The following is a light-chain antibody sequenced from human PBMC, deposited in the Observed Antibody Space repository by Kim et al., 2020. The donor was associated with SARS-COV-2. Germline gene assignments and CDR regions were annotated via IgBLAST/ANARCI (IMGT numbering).Light chain of an antibody. V-gene: IGLV10-54*04. CDR3: SAWDSSLSVWV. CDR1: RNNVGDHG. CDR2: RPD. Sequence: TATLTCPRNRNNVGDHGEAWLQQHQGHPPKLLSYRPDNRPTVISERFAASRSGNIASLTISGLQPEDEADYYCSAWDSSLSVWVFGGGTQLTVL. J-gene: IGLJ3*02.